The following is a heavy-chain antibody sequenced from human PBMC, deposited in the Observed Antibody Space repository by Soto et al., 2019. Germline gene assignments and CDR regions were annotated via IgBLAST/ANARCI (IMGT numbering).Heavy chain of an antibody. CDR2: IGTAGDT. D-gene: IGHD2-15*01. Sequence: GGSLRLSCAASGFTFSSYDMHWVRQATGKGLEWVSAIGTAGDTYYPGSVKGRFTISRENAKNSLYLQMNSLRAGDTAVYYCARSLGYCSGASCSYWFDHWGQGTMVTVS. CDR3: ARSLGYCSGASCSYWFDH. J-gene: IGHJ5*02. V-gene: IGHV3-13*01. CDR1: GFTFSSYD.